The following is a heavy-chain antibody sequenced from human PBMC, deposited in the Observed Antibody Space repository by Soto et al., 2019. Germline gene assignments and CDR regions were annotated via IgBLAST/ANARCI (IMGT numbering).Heavy chain of an antibody. D-gene: IGHD6-6*01. CDR3: ARGRNSSSYFDY. Sequence: SETLSLTCAVYGGSFSGYYWSWIRQPPGKGLDWIGEINHSGSTNYNPSLKSRVTISVDTSKNQFSLKLSSVTAADTAVYYCARGRNSSSYFDYWGQGTLVTVSS. V-gene: IGHV4-34*01. CDR2: INHSGST. J-gene: IGHJ4*02. CDR1: GGSFSGYY.